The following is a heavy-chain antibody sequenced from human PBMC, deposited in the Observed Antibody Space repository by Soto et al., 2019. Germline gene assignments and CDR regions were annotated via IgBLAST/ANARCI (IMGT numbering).Heavy chain of an antibody. J-gene: IGHJ4*02. CDR1: GYTFTSYA. V-gene: IGHV1-46*01. Sequence: ASVKVSCKASGYTFTSYAMHWVRQAPGQGLEWMGIINPSGGSTSYAQKFQGRVTMTRDTSTSTVYMELSSLRSEDTAVYYCAGGAYYYDSSGYYDYWGQGTLVTVSS. CDR3: AGGAYYYDSSGYYDY. CDR2: INPSGGST. D-gene: IGHD3-22*01.